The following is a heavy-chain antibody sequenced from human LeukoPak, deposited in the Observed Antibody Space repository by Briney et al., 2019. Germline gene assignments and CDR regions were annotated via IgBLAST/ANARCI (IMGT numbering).Heavy chain of an antibody. CDR1: GFTVSSNY. CDR3: TRDPNYGSGSAFFY. J-gene: IGHJ4*02. CDR2: IRSKAYGGTT. Sequence: GGSLRLSCAASGFTVSSNYMSWVRQAPGKGLEWVGFIRSKAYGGTTEYAASVKGRFTISRDDSKSIAYLQMNSLKTEDTAVYYCTRDPNYGSGSAFFYWGQGTLVTVSS. V-gene: IGHV3-49*04. D-gene: IGHD3-10*01.